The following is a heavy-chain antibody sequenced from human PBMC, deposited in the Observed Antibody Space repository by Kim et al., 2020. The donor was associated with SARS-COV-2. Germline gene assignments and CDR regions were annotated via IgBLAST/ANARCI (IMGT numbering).Heavy chain of an antibody. CDR3: AKDAELGGYSSEEYFDY. V-gene: IGHV3-30*18. Sequence: GGSLRLSCAASGFTFSSYGMHWVRQAPGKGLEWVAVISSDGSNKYYADSVKGRFTISRDNSKNTMDLQMNILRAEDTAVYYCAKDAELGGYSSEEYFDYWGQGTLVTVSS. CDR2: ISSDGSNK. J-gene: IGHJ4*02. CDR1: GFTFSSYG. D-gene: IGHD5-18*01.